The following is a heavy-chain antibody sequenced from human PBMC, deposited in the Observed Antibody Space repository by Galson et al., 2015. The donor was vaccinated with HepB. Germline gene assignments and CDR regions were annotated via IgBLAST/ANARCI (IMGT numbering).Heavy chain of an antibody. D-gene: IGHD3-22*01. CDR3: VKGVPMEYYYDPEGDY. CDR1: GLTFSSYA. Sequence: SLRLSCAASGLTFSSYAMHWVRQAPGKGLEYVSAISSNGGSTYYADSVKGRFTISRDNSKNTLYLQMSSLRAEDTAVYYCVKGVPMEYYYDPEGDYWGQGTLVTVSS. CDR2: ISSNGGST. V-gene: IGHV3-64D*06. J-gene: IGHJ4*02.